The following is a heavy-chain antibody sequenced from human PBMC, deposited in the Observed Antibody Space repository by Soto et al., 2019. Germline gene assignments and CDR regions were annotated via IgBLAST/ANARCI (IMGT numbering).Heavy chain of an antibody. CDR1: GYTFTSYD. CDR3: ARFGVTMVRGVIINYYYYYMDV. CDR2: MNPNSGNT. J-gene: IGHJ6*03. Sequence: ASVKVSCKASGYTFTSYDINWVRQATGQGLEWMGWMNPNSGNTGYAQKFQGRVTMTRNISISTAYMELSSLRSEDTAVYYCARFGVTMVRGVIINYYYYYMDVWG. V-gene: IGHV1-8*01. D-gene: IGHD3-10*01.